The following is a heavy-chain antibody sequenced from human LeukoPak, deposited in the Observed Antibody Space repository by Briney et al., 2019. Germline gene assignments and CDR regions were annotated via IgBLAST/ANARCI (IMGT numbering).Heavy chain of an antibody. CDR1: GDSISSSSYY. Sequence: SETLSLTCTVSGDSISSSSYYWGWIRQPPGKGLEWIGNIYYSGRTYYNPSLKSGVTISIDTSKNQFSLKLNSVTAADTALYYCARAPITSPFYFDYWGQGTLVTVSS. J-gene: IGHJ4*02. D-gene: IGHD2-2*01. CDR3: ARAPITSPFYFDY. V-gene: IGHV4-39*07. CDR2: IYYSGRT.